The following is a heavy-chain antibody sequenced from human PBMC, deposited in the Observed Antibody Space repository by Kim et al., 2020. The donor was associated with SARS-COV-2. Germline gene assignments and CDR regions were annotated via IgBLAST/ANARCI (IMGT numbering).Heavy chain of an antibody. Sequence: SVKVSCKASGGTFSSYAISWVRQAPGQGLEWMGGIIPIFGTANYAQKFQGRVTITADESTSTAYMELSSLRSEDTAVYYCACGGTNSGYGDYGMDVWGQGTTVTVSS. CDR2: IIPIFGTA. J-gene: IGHJ6*02. CDR1: GGTFSSYA. V-gene: IGHV1-69*13. D-gene: IGHD5-12*01. CDR3: ACGGTNSGYGDYGMDV.